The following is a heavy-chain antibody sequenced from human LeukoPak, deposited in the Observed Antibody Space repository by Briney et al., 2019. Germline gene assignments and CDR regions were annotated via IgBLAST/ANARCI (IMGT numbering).Heavy chain of an antibody. Sequence: ASETQSLTCAVYGGPFDGYYWTLVRQTPGKGLEWIGEIGHDGGTNYNPSLRSRVTISIDTSKKQFSLKLSSVTAADTAVYYCARVPATVSRPCDSWGQGTLVTVSS. CDR1: GGPFDGYY. J-gene: IGHJ4*02. CDR3: ARVPATVSRPCDS. CDR2: IGHDGGT. D-gene: IGHD2-15*01. V-gene: IGHV4-34*01.